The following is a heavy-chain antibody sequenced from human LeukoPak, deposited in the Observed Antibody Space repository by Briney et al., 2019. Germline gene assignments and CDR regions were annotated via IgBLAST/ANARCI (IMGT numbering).Heavy chain of an antibody. CDR1: GFTVTSNY. D-gene: IGHD2/OR15-2a*01. V-gene: IGHV3-66*01. J-gene: IGHJ6*02. CDR3: AIGGVIWRMDV. CDR2: VYPGGFT. Sequence: PGGSLRLSCAVSGFTVTSNYMSWVRRAPGKGLEWVSVVYPGGFTYHADSVKGRFTISGDTSKNTVYLQMNSLRAEDTAVYYCAIGGVIWRMDVWGQGTTVTVSS.